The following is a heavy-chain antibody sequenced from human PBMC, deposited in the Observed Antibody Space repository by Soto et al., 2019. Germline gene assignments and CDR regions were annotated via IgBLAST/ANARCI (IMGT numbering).Heavy chain of an antibody. CDR2: IYYSGST. V-gene: IGHV4-31*03. Sequence: SETLSLTCTVSGGSISSGGYYWSWIRQHPGKGLEWIGYIYYSGSTYYNPSLKSRVTISVDTSKHQFSLKLSSVTAADTAVYYCARDKNDYGDYVSPYYYYGMDVWGQGTTVTVSS. CDR3: ARDKNDYGDYVSPYYYYGMDV. J-gene: IGHJ6*02. D-gene: IGHD4-17*01. CDR1: GGSISSGGYY.